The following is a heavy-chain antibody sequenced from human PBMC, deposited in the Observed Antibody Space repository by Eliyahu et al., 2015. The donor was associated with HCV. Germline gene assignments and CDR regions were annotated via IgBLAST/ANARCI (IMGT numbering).Heavy chain of an antibody. CDR2: INHSGST. Sequence: QVQLQQWGAGLLKPSETLSLTCAVYGGSFSGYYWXWIRQPPGKGLEWIGEINHSGSTNYNPSLKSRVTISVDTSKNQFSLKLSSVTAADTAVYYCARGRGTIFGVVREYYYYYGMDVWGQGTTVTVSS. CDR3: ARGRGTIFGVVREYYYYYGMDV. D-gene: IGHD3-3*01. V-gene: IGHV4-34*01. J-gene: IGHJ6*02. CDR1: GGSFSGYY.